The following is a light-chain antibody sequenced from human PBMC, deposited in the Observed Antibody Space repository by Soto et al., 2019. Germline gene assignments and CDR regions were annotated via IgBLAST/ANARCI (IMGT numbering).Light chain of an antibody. CDR1: QSVSSSY. Sequence: EIVLTQSPGTLSLSPGERATLSCRASQSVSSSYLAWYQQKPGQAPRLLIYDASSRASGIPDRFSGSGSGTDFTLTIGRLEPEDFAVYYCQQYGSSPRTFGGGTKVEIK. CDR2: DAS. J-gene: IGKJ4*01. V-gene: IGKV3-20*01. CDR3: QQYGSSPRT.